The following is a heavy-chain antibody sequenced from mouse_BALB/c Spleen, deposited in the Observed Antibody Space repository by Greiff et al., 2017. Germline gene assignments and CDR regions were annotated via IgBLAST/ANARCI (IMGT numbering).Heavy chain of an antibody. Sequence: VQLKQSGGGLVQPGGSLKLSCAASGFTFSSYGMSWVRQTPDKRLELVATINSNGGSTYYPDSVKGRFTISRDNAKNTLYLQMSSLKSEDTAMYYCARFTTARAWFAYWGQGTLVTVSA. CDR1: GFTFSSYG. J-gene: IGHJ3*01. CDR2: INSNGGST. V-gene: IGHV5-6-3*01. D-gene: IGHD1-2*01. CDR3: ARFTTARAWFAY.